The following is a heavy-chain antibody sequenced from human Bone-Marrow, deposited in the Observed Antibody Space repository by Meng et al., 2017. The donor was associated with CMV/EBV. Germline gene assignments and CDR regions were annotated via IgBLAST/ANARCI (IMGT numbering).Heavy chain of an antibody. CDR3: ARDLNYYGSGSYYLAGDY. CDR1: TITNYY. CDR2: INASGGST. J-gene: IGHJ4*02. D-gene: IGHD3-10*01. Sequence: TITNYYMTWVRQAPGQGLGWMGIINASGGSTSYAQKFQGRVTMTRDTSTSTVYMELSSLRSEDTAVYYCARDLNYYGSGSYYLAGDYWGQGTLVTVSS. V-gene: IGHV1-46*01.